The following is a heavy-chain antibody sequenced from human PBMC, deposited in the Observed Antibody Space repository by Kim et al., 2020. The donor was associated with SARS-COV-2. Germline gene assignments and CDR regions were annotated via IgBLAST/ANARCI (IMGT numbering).Heavy chain of an antibody. CDR1: GFTVSSNY. D-gene: IGHD3-10*01. J-gene: IGHJ1*01. CDR2: IYSAGTT. V-gene: IGHV3-53*01. CDR3: ARWDQYYYQY. Sequence: GGSLRLSCAASGFTVSSNYMSWVRQAPGKRLEWVSFIYSAGTTKYADSVKGRFAISRDTSKNTLFLQMNSLRAEDTAVYYCARWDQYYYQYWGQGTLVTVSS.